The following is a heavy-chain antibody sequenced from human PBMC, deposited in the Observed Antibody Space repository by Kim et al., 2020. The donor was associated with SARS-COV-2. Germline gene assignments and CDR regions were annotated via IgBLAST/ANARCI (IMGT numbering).Heavy chain of an antibody. V-gene: IGHV3-30-3*01. CDR1: GFTFSSYT. CDR3: TRSSGYVIFLEH. Sequence: GGSLRLSCAASGFTFSSYTMNWVRQAPGKGLEWVAFISSDGSTKYYADSVKGRFTISRDNSKNTLYLQMNSLRAEDTAVYYCTRSSGYVIFLEHCGHGT. CDR2: ISSDGSTK. J-gene: IGHJ4*01. D-gene: IGHD3-22*01.